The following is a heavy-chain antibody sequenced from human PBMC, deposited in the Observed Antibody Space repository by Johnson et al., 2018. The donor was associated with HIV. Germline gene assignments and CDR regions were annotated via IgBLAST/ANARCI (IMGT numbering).Heavy chain of an antibody. CDR1: GFTFSSYA. D-gene: IGHD6-13*01. J-gene: IGHJ3*02. CDR3: ARELGYSSSNDAFDI. Sequence: QVQLVESGGGVVQPGRSLRLSCAASGFTFSSYAMHWVRQAPGKGLEWVAVISYDGSNKYYADSVKGRFTISRDNSKNTLYLKMNSLRAEDTAVYYCARELGYSSSNDAFDIWGQGTMVTVSS. V-gene: IGHV3-30*04. CDR2: ISYDGSNK.